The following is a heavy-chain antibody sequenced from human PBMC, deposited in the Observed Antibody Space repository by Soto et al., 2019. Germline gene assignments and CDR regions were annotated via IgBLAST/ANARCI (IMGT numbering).Heavy chain of an antibody. CDR1: GYTFTKYG. CDR3: AREMAGLGGEYDY. V-gene: IGHV1-18*01. Sequence: QVQLVQSGAEVKNTGASVKVSCKTSGYTFTKYGVGWVRQAPGQGLEWMGWISGSSGTANYAEKVQGRITLTTDTSKSTAYIELRSLRSDDTAVYYCAREMAGLGGEYDYWGQGTLVTVSS. D-gene: IGHD3-16*01. CDR2: ISGSSGTA. J-gene: IGHJ4*02.